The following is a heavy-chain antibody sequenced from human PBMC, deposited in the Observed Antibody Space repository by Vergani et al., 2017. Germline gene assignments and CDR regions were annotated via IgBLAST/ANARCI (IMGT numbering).Heavy chain of an antibody. V-gene: IGHV4-4*01. CDR3: ARHSTGETGRGFDP. Sequence: QVQLQESGPGLMKPPGTLSLTCAVSGGSISSTNWWSWVRQSPGKGLEWIGEIFHDGRNNNNPSLKSRVTISMDKSKNQVSLKLTSVTAADTAMYFCARHSTGETGRGFDPWGQGTQVTVSS. J-gene: IGHJ5*02. D-gene: IGHD1-1*01. CDR1: GGSISSTNW. CDR2: IFHDGRN.